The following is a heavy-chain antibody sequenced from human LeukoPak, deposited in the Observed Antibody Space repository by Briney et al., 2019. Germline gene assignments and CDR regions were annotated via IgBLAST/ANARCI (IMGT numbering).Heavy chain of an antibody. CDR3: ARHSMIRGIITRFYGMDV. CDR2: ISDSGGDT. CDR1: GFTFSSYS. Sequence: GGSLRLSCAASGFTFSSYSMTWVRQAPGKGLEWVSVISDSGGDTYYADSVKGRFIISRDNSKNTLYLQMNSLRAEDTAVYYCARHSMIRGIITRFYGMDVWGQGTTVTVSS. J-gene: IGHJ6*02. V-gene: IGHV3-23*01. D-gene: IGHD3-10*01.